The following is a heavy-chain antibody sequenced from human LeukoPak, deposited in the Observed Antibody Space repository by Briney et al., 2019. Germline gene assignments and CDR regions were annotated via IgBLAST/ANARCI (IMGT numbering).Heavy chain of an antibody. J-gene: IGHJ4*02. CDR1: GFTFSTHA. CDR3: ARPADSSGYFDY. V-gene: IGHV3-53*04. CDR2: IYSGGST. D-gene: IGHD3-22*01. Sequence: GGSLRLSCAASGFTFSTHAMSWVRQAPGKGLEWVSVIYSGGSTYYADSVKGRFTISRHNSKNTLYLQMNSLRAEDTAVYYCARPADSSGYFDYWGQGTLVTVSS.